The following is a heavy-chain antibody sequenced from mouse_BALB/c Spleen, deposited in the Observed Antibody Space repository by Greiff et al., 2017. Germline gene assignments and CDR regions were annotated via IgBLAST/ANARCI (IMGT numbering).Heavy chain of an antibody. J-gene: IGHJ4*01. V-gene: IGHV5-12-1*01. D-gene: IGHD2-4*01. CDR1: GFAFSSYD. Sequence: EVKLVESGGGLVKPGGSLKLSCAASGFAFSSYDMSWVRQTPEKGLEWVAYISSGGGSTYYPDTVKGRFTISRDNAKNTLYLQMSSLKSEDTAMYYCARHGYYDYEDAMDYWGQGTSVTVSA. CDR3: ARHGYYDYEDAMDY. CDR2: ISSGGGST.